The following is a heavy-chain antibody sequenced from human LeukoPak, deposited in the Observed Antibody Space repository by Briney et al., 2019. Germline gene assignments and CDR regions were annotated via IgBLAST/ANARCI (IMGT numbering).Heavy chain of an antibody. Sequence: ASVKVSCKASGYTFTRYAINWLRQAPGQGLEWMGWINTNTGNPTYAQGFTGRFVFSLDTSVSTAYLQISSLKAEDTAVYYCARGGHRIAGTTLLSYFDYWGQGTLVTVSS. CDR2: INTNTGNP. CDR1: GYTFTRYA. CDR3: ARGGHRIAGTTLLSYFDY. V-gene: IGHV7-4-1*02. D-gene: IGHD1-14*01. J-gene: IGHJ4*02.